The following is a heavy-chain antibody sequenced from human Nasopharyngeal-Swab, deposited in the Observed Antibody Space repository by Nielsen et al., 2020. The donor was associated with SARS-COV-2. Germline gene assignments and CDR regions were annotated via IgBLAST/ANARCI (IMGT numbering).Heavy chain of an antibody. CDR1: GFTFSDYY. J-gene: IGHJ6*02. D-gene: IGHD4-23*01. CDR2: ISSSGSTI. V-gene: IGHV3-11*01. CDR3: ARDRHGDDSRNYYYGMDV. Sequence: GESLKISCAASGFTFSDYYMSLIRQAPGKGLEWVSYISSSGSTIYYADSVKGRFTISRDNAKKSLYLQMNSLRAGDTAVYYCARDRHGDDSRNYYYGMDVWGQGTTVSVSS.